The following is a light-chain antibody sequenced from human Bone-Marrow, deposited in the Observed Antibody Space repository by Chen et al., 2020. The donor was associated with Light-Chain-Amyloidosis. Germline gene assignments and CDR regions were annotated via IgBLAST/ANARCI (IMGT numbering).Light chain of an antibody. CDR2: DAS. Sequence: EIVLTQYQATLSVSQGERATLSCRASQSVGNYLAWYQKKSGQAPRLLIYDASTRATGIPARFSGSGSGTDFTLTISSLEPEDFAIYYCQQRGDWPPYSFGQGTKLEIK. CDR1: QSVGNY. V-gene: IGKV3-11*01. CDR3: QQRGDWPPYS. J-gene: IGKJ2*03.